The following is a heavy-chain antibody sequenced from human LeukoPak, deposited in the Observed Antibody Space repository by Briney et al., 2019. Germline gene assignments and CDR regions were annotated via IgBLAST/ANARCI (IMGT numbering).Heavy chain of an antibody. Sequence: ASVKVSCKASGGTFISYTISWVRQAPGQGLEWMGRIIPILGIANYAQKFQGRVTITADKSTSTAYMELSSLRSEDTAVYYCASRDSSVTTPKYYYYGMDVWGQGTTVTVS. CDR2: IIPILGIA. J-gene: IGHJ6*02. D-gene: IGHD3-22*01. CDR3: ASRDSSVTTPKYYYYGMDV. CDR1: GGTFISYT. V-gene: IGHV1-69*02.